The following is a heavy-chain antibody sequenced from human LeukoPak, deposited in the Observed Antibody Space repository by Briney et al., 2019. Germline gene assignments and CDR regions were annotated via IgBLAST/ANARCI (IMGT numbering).Heavy chain of an antibody. Sequence: PSETLSLTCTVSGGTISSSSYYWSWIRQPPGKGLEWIGEINHSGSTNYNPSLKSRVTISVDTSKNQFSLKLSSVTAADTAVYYCARLPRCSSTSCYRGYYYYYMDVWGKGTTVTISS. D-gene: IGHD2-2*01. V-gene: IGHV4-39*07. CDR1: GGTISSSSYY. CDR3: ARLPRCSSTSCYRGYYYYYMDV. J-gene: IGHJ6*03. CDR2: INHSGST.